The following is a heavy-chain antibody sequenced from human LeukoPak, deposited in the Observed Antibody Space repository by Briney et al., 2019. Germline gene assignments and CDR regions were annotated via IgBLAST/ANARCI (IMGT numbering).Heavy chain of an antibody. CDR3: ARVLIGAFDI. V-gene: IGHV3-53*01. J-gene: IGHJ3*02. D-gene: IGHD2/OR15-2a*01. CDR1: GFTFSNYW. CDR2: IYSGGTT. Sequence: GGSPRLSCAASGFTFSNYWMNWVRQAPGKGLEWVSVIYSGGTTYYADSVKGRFTISRDNSKNTLYLQMNSLRAEDTAVYYCARVLIGAFDIWGQGTMVTVSS.